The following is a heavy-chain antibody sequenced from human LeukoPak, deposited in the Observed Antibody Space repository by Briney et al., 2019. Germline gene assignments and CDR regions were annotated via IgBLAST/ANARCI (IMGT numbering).Heavy chain of an antibody. Sequence: GGSLRLSCTVSGFTFGDYLMNWFRQAPGKGLEWVGFIRSKAYGGTTEYAASVKGRFTISRDDSKSVAHLQMNSLKTEDTAVYYCGSGSGWYSPDYWGQGTLVTVSS. CDR3: GSGSGWYSPDY. D-gene: IGHD6-19*01. CDR1: GFTFGDYL. V-gene: IGHV3-49*03. CDR2: IRSKAYGGTT. J-gene: IGHJ4*02.